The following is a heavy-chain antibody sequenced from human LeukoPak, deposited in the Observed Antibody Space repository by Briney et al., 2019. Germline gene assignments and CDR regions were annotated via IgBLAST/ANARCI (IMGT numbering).Heavy chain of an antibody. CDR3: ARHKMSDTSNWDY. J-gene: IGHJ4*02. CDR1: GYSFTKYW. CDR2: IYPADSDT. D-gene: IGHD2-2*01. V-gene: IGHV5-51*01. Sequence: GESLKISCKGSGYSFTKYWIGWVRQMPGKGLEWMGIIYPADSDTRYSPSFQGQVTISADKSISTAYLQWSSLKASDTAMYYCARHKMSDTSNWDYWGQGTLVTVSS.